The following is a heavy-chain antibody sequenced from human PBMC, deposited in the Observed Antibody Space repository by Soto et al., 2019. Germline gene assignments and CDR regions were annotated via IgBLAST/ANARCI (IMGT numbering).Heavy chain of an antibody. V-gene: IGHV3-48*01. D-gene: IGHD3-3*01. Sequence: GGSLRLSCAASGFTFSSYSMNWVRQAPGKGLEWVSYISSSSSTIYYADSVKGRFTISRDNAKNSLYLQMNSLRAEDTAVYYCARDFYFWCGYYTDIFVFWGQGTLVTVSS. CDR2: ISSSSSTI. CDR3: ARDFYFWCGYYTDIFVF. CDR1: GFTFSSYS. J-gene: IGHJ4*02.